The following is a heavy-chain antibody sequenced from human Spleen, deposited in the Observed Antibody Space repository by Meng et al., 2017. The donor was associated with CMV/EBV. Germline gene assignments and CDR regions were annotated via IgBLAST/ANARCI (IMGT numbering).Heavy chain of an antibody. V-gene: IGHV1-2*02. J-gene: IGHJ6*02. CDR2: INPNSGGP. CDR1: GYTLTDYY. CDR3: ARVISLRAAVAGLSYYYGVDG. Sequence: ASVKVSCKASGYTLTDYYIHWVRQAPGQGLEWMGWINPNSGGPNYVQKFQGRVTMTRDTSISTAYMELIRLRSDVTAVYYCARVISLRAAVAGLSYYYGVDGWGQGTTVTVSS. D-gene: IGHD6-19*01.